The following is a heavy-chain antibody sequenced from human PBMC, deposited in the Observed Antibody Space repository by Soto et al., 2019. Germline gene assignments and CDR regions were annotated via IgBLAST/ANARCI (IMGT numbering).Heavy chain of an antibody. CDR3: ARAQYYDFWSGYSNWFDP. Sequence: SETLSLTCVVSGYTISSGYYLGWIRQSPGKGLECIGKSDHSGSTYYNPSLKSRVTISVDTSKNQFSLKLSSVTAADTAIYYCARAQYYDFWSGYSNWFDPWGQGTLVTVSS. J-gene: IGHJ5*02. CDR2: SDHSGST. D-gene: IGHD3-3*01. CDR1: GYTISSGYY. V-gene: IGHV4-38-2*01.